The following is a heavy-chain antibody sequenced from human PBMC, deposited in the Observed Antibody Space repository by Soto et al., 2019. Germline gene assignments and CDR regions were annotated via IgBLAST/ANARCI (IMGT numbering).Heavy chain of an antibody. V-gene: IGHV1-18*01. CDR1: GYTFTSYG. CDR3: ASNPGGYYGSGSYDHYYYGMDV. D-gene: IGHD3-10*01. Sequence: SVKVSCKASGYTFTSYGISWVRQAPGQGLEWMGWISAYNGNTNYAQKLQGRVTMTTDTSTSTAYMELRSLRSDDTAVYYCASNPGGYYGSGSYDHYYYGMDVWGQGTTVTVSS. CDR2: ISAYNGNT. J-gene: IGHJ6*02.